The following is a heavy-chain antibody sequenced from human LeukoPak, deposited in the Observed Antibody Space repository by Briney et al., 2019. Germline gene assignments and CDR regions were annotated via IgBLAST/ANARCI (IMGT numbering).Heavy chain of an antibody. J-gene: IGHJ4*02. V-gene: IGHV3-23*01. Sequence: GRSLRLSCAASGFTFSSYAMSWVRQAPGKGLEWVSAISGSGGSTYYADSVKGRFTISRDNSKNTLYLQMNSLRAEDTAVYYCAKDKEEGDDFWSGYYASSDYWGQGTLVTVSS. CDR2: ISGSGGST. CDR1: GFTFSSYA. D-gene: IGHD3-3*01. CDR3: AKDKEEGDDFWSGYYASSDY.